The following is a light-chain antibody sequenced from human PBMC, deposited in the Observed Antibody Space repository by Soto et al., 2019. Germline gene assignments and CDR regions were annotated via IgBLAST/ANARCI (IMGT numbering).Light chain of an antibody. Sequence: EIVLTQSPGTLSLSPGERATLSCRASQSVSSSYLAWYQQKPGQAPRLLIYGASSRATGIPDRFSGSGSGTVFTLTISRLEPEDFAVYYCQQYGSSSLVTFGPGTKVDIK. J-gene: IGKJ3*01. CDR1: QSVSSSY. CDR3: QQYGSSSLVT. V-gene: IGKV3-20*01. CDR2: GAS.